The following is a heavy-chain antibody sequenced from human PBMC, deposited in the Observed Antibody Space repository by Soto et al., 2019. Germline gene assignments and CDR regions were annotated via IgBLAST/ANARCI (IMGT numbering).Heavy chain of an antibody. CDR1: GFTFSGSA. J-gene: IGHJ6*03. CDR3: SRQASDFWSGKPQYYMDV. D-gene: IGHD3-3*01. CDR2: IRSKPNNYAT. Sequence: GGSLRLSCAASGFTFSGSAMHWVRQASGKGLEWVGRIRSKPNNYATAYGASVKGRFTISRDDSKNTAYLQMNSLNTEDTAVYYCSRQASDFWSGKPQYYMDVWGKGPTVTVSS. V-gene: IGHV3-73*01.